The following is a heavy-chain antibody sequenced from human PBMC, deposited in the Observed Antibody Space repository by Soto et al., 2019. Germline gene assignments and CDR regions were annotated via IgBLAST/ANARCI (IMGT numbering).Heavy chain of an antibody. Sequence: PAGAMGPSCAASIFPFIGYGMHWVRKAPGKDLEWVAGTSYDGSNEYYADSVKGRFTISRDNSKNTLYLQMVSLRAEDTSVYYCAKKRGRSGRIAAAGYFDYWGQGDPVTVS. CDR2: TSYDGSNE. V-gene: IGHV3-30*18. J-gene: IGHJ4*02. D-gene: IGHD6-13*01. CDR3: AKKRGRSGRIAAAGYFDY. CDR1: IFPFIGYG.